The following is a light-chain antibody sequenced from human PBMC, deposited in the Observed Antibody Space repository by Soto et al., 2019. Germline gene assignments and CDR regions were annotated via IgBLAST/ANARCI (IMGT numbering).Light chain of an antibody. J-gene: IGKJ2*01. CDR2: RAS. Sequence: DIRMTHSPSTLSASVGDRVTITCRASQSIDRWLAWYQQKPGKAPKLLIYRASSLESGVPSRFSGSGSGTEFTLTISSLQPDDFTTYYCQQYKTYTYTFAQGTKLEIK. CDR1: QSIDRW. V-gene: IGKV1-5*03. CDR3: QQYKTYTYT.